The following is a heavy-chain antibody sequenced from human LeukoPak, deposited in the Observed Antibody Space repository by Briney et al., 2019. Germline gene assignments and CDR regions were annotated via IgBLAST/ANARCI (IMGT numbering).Heavy chain of an antibody. V-gene: IGHV3-74*01. CDR1: GFTFSSYW. CDR2: MNSDGSST. CDR3: ARVGRYNYGYDPVCY. J-gene: IGHJ4*02. D-gene: IGHD5-18*01. Sequence: PGGSLRLSCAASGFTFSSYWMHWVRQAPGKGLVWLSRMNSDGSSTSYADSVKGRFTISRDNAKNTLYLQMNSLRAEDTAVYYCARVGRYNYGYDPVCYWGQGTLVTVSS.